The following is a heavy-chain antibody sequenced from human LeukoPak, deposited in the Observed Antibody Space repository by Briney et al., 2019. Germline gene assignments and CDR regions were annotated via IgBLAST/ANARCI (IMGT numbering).Heavy chain of an antibody. CDR1: GFTFGDFP. V-gene: IGHV3-21*01. Sequence: PGGSLRLSCAGSGFTFGDFPLTWVRQAPGKGLEWVSSISSSSSYIYYADSVKGRFTISRDNAKNSLYLQMNSLRAEDTAVYYCARDPTYDFWSGPLYHFDYWGQGTLVTVSS. CDR3: ARDPTYDFWSGPLYHFDY. J-gene: IGHJ4*02. CDR2: ISSSSSYI. D-gene: IGHD3-3*01.